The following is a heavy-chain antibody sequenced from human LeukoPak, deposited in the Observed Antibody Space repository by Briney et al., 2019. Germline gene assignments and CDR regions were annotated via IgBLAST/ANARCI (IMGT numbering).Heavy chain of an antibody. CDR3: ASDWNTVRRPS. CDR2: IIPIFGTA. V-gene: IGHV1-69*13. CDR1: GGTFSSYA. D-gene: IGHD1/OR15-1a*01. J-gene: IGHJ5*02. Sequence: ASVKVSCKASGGTFSSYAISWVRQAPGQGLEWMGGIIPIFGTANYAQKFQGRVTITADESTSTAYMELSSLRSEDTAVYYCASDWNTVRRPSWGQGTLVAVSS.